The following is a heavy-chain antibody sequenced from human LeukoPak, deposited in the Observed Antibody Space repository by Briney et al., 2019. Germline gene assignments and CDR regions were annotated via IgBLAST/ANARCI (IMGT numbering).Heavy chain of an antibody. Sequence: GGSLRLSCAASGFTFSSYAMSWVRQAPGKGLEWVSAISGSGGGRYYADSVKGRFTISRDNSKNTLYLQMNSLRAEDTAVYYCAKGHYGSGSYSRGMDVWGKGTTVTVSS. V-gene: IGHV3-23*01. CDR3: AKGHYGSGSYSRGMDV. J-gene: IGHJ6*03. D-gene: IGHD3-10*01. CDR1: GFTFSSYA. CDR2: ISGSGGGR.